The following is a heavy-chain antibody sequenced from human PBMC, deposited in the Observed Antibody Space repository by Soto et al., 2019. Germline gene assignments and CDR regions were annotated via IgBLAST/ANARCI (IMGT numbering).Heavy chain of an antibody. J-gene: IGHJ6*02. CDR2: IYPGDSDT. CDR3: ARQGEAARRSYYYYGMDV. Sequence: LGESLKISCKGSGYSFTSYWIGWVRQMPGKGLEWMGIIYPGDSDTRYSPSFQGQVTISADKSISTAYLQWSSLRASDTAMYYCARQGEAARRSYYYYGMDVWGQGTTVTVSS. CDR1: GYSFTSYW. D-gene: IGHD6-6*01. V-gene: IGHV5-51*01.